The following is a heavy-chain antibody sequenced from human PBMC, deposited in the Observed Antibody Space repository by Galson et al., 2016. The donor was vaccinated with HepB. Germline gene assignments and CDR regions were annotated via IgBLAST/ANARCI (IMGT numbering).Heavy chain of an antibody. V-gene: IGHV2-70*11. Sequence: PALVKPTQTLRLTCTLSGLSLSAGGVCVNWVRQPPGRALEWLARIDWDDDKYYATSLRSRLTISKDTPNNQVVLIMTNMDPVDTATYYCAQIPPPGRYSLSVDVWGQGTTVTVSS. CDR1: GLSLSAGGVC. CDR3: AQIPPPGRYSLSVDV. J-gene: IGHJ6*02. CDR2: IDWDDDK. D-gene: IGHD2-15*01.